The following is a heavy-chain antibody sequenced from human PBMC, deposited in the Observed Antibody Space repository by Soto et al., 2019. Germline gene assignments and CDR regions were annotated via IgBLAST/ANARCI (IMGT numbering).Heavy chain of an antibody. J-gene: IGHJ6*02. CDR3: ARGTGYYYGMDV. D-gene: IGHD1-1*01. V-gene: IGHV3-21*01. Sequence: GSLRLSCAASGFTFSSYSMNWVRQATGKGLEWVSSISSSSRYIYYADSVKGRFTISKDNAKNSLYLQMNSLRAEDTAVYYYARGTGYYYGMDVWGQGTTVTVSS. CDR2: ISSSSRYI. CDR1: GFTFSSYS.